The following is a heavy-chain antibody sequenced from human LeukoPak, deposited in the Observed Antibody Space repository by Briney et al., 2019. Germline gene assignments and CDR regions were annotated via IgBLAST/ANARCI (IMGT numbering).Heavy chain of an antibody. CDR2: IYYSGST. J-gene: IGHJ6*03. CDR3: ARVIFGDFWSGYFYMDV. Sequence: SETLSLTCTVSGGSISSSSYYWGWIRQPPGKGLEWIGSIYYSGSTYYNPSLKSRVTISVDTSKNQFSLKLSSVTAADTAVYYCARVIFGDFWSGYFYMDVWGKGTTVTVSS. CDR1: GGSISSSSYY. D-gene: IGHD3-3*01. V-gene: IGHV4-39*07.